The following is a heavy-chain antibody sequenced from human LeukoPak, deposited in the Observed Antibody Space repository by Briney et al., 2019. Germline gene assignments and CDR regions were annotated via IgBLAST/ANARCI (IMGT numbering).Heavy chain of an antibody. V-gene: IGHV3-23*01. Sequence: PGGSLRLSCAASGFSLRSSDMNWIRQAPGKGLEWVSAISGTVGGTTYYANSVKGRFTISRDNSKNTLYLQMNSLRAEDTAVYYCAKVPNLVVVAATPGDYWGQGTLVTVSS. CDR3: AKVPNLVVVAATPGDY. CDR1: GFSLRSSD. J-gene: IGHJ4*02. D-gene: IGHD2-15*01. CDR2: ISGTVGGTT.